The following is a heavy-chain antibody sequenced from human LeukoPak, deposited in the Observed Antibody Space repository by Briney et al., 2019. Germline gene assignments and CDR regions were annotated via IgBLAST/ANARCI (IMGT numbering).Heavy chain of an antibody. CDR2: IWYDGSNK. Sequence: GGSLRLSCAASGFTFSSYGMHWVRQAPGKGLEWVAVIWYDGSNKYYADSVKGRFTISRDNSKNTLYLQMNSLRAEDTAVYYCARAPYDYVVSYYYYGMDVWGQGTTVTVSS. J-gene: IGHJ6*02. CDR3: ARAPYDYVVSYYYYGMDV. CDR1: GFTFSSYG. V-gene: IGHV3-33*01. D-gene: IGHD3-16*01.